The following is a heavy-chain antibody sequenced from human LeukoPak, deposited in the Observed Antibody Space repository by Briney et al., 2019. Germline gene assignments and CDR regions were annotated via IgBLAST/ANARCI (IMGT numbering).Heavy chain of an antibody. CDR2: ISSSGSTI. D-gene: IGHD3-16*01. J-gene: IGHJ4*02. V-gene: IGHV3-48*03. Sequence: TGGSLRLSCEASGFTFSSYEMNWVRQAPGKGLEWVSYISSSGSTIHYADSVKGRFTISRDNAKNSLSLQMNSLRAEDTAVYYCAKEGDYVWGSCFDYWGQGTLVTVSS. CDR1: GFTFSSYE. CDR3: AKEGDYVWGSCFDY.